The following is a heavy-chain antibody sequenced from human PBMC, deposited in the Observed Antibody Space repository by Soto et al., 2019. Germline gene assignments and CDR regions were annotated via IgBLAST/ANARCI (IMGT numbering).Heavy chain of an antibody. CDR2: ISHSGTF. CDR3: ARAQFYSGSGNYNNLMFDA. D-gene: IGHD3-10*01. J-gene: IGHJ5*02. CDR1: GGSIGGVGYS. Sequence: QLQLQESGSGLVKPSETLSLTCAVSGGSIGGVGYSWSWIRQPPGGGLEWIGYISHSGTFLKSPSLKTRLTMSLDMSNNQFSRTLNAMTAADTAVYYCARAQFYSGSGNYNNLMFDAWGQGIQVTVSS. V-gene: IGHV4-30-2*01.